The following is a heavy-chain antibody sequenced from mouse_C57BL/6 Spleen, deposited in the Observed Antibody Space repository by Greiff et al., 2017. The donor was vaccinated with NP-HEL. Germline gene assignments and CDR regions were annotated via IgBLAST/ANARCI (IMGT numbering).Heavy chain of an antibody. D-gene: IGHD1-1*01. Sequence: VQLQQSGAELVKPGASVKMSCKASGYTFTSYWITWVKQRPGQGLEWIGDIYPGSGSTNYNEKFKSKATLTVDTSSSTAYMQLSSLTSEDSAVYYYARSEYYGSSYRYFDVWGTGTTVTVSS. J-gene: IGHJ1*03. V-gene: IGHV1-55*01. CDR2: IYPGSGST. CDR1: GYTFTSYW. CDR3: ARSEYYGSSYRYFDV.